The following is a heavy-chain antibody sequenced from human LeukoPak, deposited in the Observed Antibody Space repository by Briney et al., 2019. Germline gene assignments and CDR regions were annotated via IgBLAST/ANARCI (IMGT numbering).Heavy chain of an antibody. Sequence: GASLKISCKGSGYIFTSYWIGWVRQVPGKGLEWMGIIYPGDSDTRYSPSFQGQVTISADKSISTAYLQWSSLKASDTAMYYCATSTGYYYGSGPPDYWGQGTLVTVSS. J-gene: IGHJ4*02. CDR1: GYIFTSYW. CDR2: IYPGDSDT. V-gene: IGHV5-51*01. CDR3: ATSTGYYYGSGPPDY. D-gene: IGHD3-10*01.